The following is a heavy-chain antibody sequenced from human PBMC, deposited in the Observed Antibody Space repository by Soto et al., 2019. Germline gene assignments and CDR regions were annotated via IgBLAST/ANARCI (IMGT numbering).Heavy chain of an antibody. Sequence: PSETLSLTCAVYVGSFSGYYWSWTRQPPGKGLEWIGEINHSGSTNYNPSLKSRVTISVDTSKNQFSLKLSSVTAADTAVYYCAREGHSSSWNPYYYYYMDVWGKGTTVTVS. V-gene: IGHV4-34*01. J-gene: IGHJ6*03. CDR3: AREGHSSSWNPYYYYYMDV. CDR1: VGSFSGYY. CDR2: INHSGST. D-gene: IGHD6-13*01.